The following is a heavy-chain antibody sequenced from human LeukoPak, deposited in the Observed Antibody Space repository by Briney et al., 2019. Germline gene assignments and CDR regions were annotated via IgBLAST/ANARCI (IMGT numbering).Heavy chain of an antibody. CDR1: GFTFSSYA. J-gene: IGHJ4*02. D-gene: IGHD5-24*01. V-gene: IGHV3-23*01. CDR3: ARPSPPGDGYNPPDY. CDR2: ISGSGGST. Sequence: PGGSLRLSCAASGFTFSSYAMSWVRQAPGKGLEWVSAISGSGGSTYYADSVKGRFTISRDNSKNTVFLQMNNLRTEDTAVYFCARPSPPGDGYNPPDYWGQGTLVTVSS.